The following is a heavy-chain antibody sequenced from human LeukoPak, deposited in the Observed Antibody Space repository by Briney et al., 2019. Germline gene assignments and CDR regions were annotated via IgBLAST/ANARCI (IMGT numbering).Heavy chain of an antibody. CDR3: ATGWNYYFHY. D-gene: IGHD1-1*01. CDR1: GGSINSYY. J-gene: IGHJ4*02. Sequence: SETLSLTCNVSGGSINSYYWSWIRQPPGKGLEWIGYVYHSGSTNYNPFLKSRVTISVDTSKNQFSLKLTSVTAADTAIYYCATGWNYYFHYWGQGTLVTVSS. CDR2: VYHSGST. V-gene: IGHV4-59*01.